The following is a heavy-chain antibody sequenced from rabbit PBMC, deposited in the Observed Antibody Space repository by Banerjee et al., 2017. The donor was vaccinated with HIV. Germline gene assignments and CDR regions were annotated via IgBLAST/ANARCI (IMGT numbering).Heavy chain of an antibody. D-gene: IGHD2-1*01. CDR1: GIDFSSYYY. CDR2: ISTSSRTT. V-gene: IGHV1S40*01. Sequence: QSLEESGGDLVKPGTSLTLTCKASGIDFSSYYYMCWVRQAPGKGLEWIACISTSSRTTYYASWARGRFTISKTSSTTVTLQMTSLTAADTATYFCARDRNGDIFYLNLWGQGTLVTVS. J-gene: IGHJ4*01. CDR3: ARDRNGDIFYLNL.